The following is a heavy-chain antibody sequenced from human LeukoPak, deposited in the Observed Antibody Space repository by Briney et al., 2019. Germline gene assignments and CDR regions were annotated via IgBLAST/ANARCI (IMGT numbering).Heavy chain of an antibody. J-gene: IGHJ4*02. CDR1: GYSFTSYW. CDR3: ARGTHIAVAGHDFDY. D-gene: IGHD6-19*01. Sequence: GGSLKISCKGSGYSFTSYWISWVRQMPGKGLEWMGRIDPSDSYTNYSPSFQGHVTISADKSISTAYLQWSSLKASDTAMYYCARGTHIAVAGHDFDYWGQGTLVTVSS. CDR2: IDPSDSYT. V-gene: IGHV5-10-1*01.